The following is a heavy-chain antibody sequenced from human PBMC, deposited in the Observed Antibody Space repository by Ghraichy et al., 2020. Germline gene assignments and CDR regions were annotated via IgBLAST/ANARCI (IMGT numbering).Heavy chain of an antibody. CDR2: INSDGSDT. V-gene: IGHV3-74*01. D-gene: IGHD2-15*01. J-gene: IGHJ5*02. CDR1: GFTFSSYW. Sequence: GGSLRLSCAASGFTFSSYWMHWVRQAPGKGLVWVSRINSDGSDTNYADSVKGRFTISRDNAKNTLYLQMNSLRAEDTAVYYCARGSCSGGSCYSKFGASWGPGTLVIFSP. CDR3: ARGSCSGGSCYSKFGAS.